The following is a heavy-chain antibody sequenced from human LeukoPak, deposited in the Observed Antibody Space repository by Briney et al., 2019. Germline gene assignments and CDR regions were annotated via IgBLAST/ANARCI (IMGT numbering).Heavy chain of an antibody. CDR1: GYTFTGYY. D-gene: IGHD3-16*02. CDR3: ARQQPEIMITFGGVIVPHMDV. V-gene: IGHV1-2*06. J-gene: IGHJ6*03. Sequence: ASVKVSCKASGYTFTGYYIHWVRQAPGQGLEWMGRINPNSGGTNYAQKFQGRVTMTRDTSISTAYMELSRLRSDDTAVYYCARQQPEIMITFGGVIVPHMDVWGKGTTVTVSS. CDR2: INPNSGGT.